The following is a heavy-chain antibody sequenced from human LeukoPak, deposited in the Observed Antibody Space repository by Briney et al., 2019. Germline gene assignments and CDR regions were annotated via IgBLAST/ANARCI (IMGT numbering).Heavy chain of an antibody. D-gene: IGHD3-3*01. CDR3: ARDKGDFWSGYYLFDY. CDR1: GFTFSSYW. Sequence: GGSLRLSCAASGFTFSSYWMSWVRQAPGKGLEWVANIKQDGREKYYVDSVKGRFTISRDNAKNSLYLQMNSLRAEDTAVYYCARDKGDFWSGYYLFDYGGQGTLVTVSS. V-gene: IGHV3-7*01. J-gene: IGHJ4*02. CDR2: IKQDGREK.